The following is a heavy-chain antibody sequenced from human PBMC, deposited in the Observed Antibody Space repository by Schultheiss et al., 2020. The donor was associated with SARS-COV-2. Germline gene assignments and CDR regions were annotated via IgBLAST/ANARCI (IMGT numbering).Heavy chain of an antibody. CDR2: IYYSGST. J-gene: IGHJ6*03. CDR1: GGSISSGGYY. D-gene: IGHD2-2*01. V-gene: IGHV4-31*01. Sequence: SETLSLTCTVSGGSISSGGYYWSWIRQHPGKGLEWIGYIYYSGSTYYNPSLKSLVTISVDTSKNQFSLKLSSVTAADTAVYYCARLSGSCSSTSCYSHYYYYMDVWGKGTTVTVSS. CDR3: ARLSGSCSSTSCYSHYYYYMDV.